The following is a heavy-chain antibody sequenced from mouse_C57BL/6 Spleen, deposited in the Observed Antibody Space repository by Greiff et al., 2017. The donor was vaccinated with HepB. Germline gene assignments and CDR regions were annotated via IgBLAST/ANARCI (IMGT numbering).Heavy chain of an antibody. CDR2: IYPGDGDT. Sequence: QVHVKQSGPELVKPGASVKISCKASGYAFSSSWMNWVKQRPGKGLEWIGRIYPGDGDTNYNGKFKGKATLTADKSSSTAYMQLSSLTSEDSAVYFCARKDYEDYAMDYWGQGTSVTVSS. D-gene: IGHD2-4*01. J-gene: IGHJ4*01. CDR1: GYAFSSSW. CDR3: ARKDYEDYAMDY. V-gene: IGHV1-82*01.